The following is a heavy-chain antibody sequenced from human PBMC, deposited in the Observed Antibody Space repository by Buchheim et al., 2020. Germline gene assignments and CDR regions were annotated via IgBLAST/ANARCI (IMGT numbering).Heavy chain of an antibody. CDR2: ISSSGSRI. V-gene: IGHV3-48*03. CDR1: GLIFSDYE. CDR3: ATFPRSWHLGC. J-gene: IGHJ4*02. D-gene: IGHD5-24*01. Sequence: EVQLVESGGGLVQPGGSLRLSCIASGLIFSDYEMNWVRQAPGKGLEWVSYISSSGSRIYYADSVKDRFTISRDNAKNSLYLQMNSLRAEDTAVYYCATFPRSWHLGCWGPGTL.